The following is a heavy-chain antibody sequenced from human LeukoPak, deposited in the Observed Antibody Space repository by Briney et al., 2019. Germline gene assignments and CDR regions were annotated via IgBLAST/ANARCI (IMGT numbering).Heavy chain of an antibody. Sequence: GSLRFSGAAYAFTFCSNARGWDGPSQGQGLKWCSIIIDDGHTTSYADSVKGRFTISRDNSKNTLFLQMNSLRAEDTAVYYCAKYGGHPLPHYYLDYWGQGTQVTVSS. J-gene: IGHJ4*02. CDR2: IIDDGHTT. D-gene: IGHD3-16*01. CDR3: AKYGGHPLPHYYLDY. V-gene: IGHV3-23*01. CDR1: AFTFCSNA.